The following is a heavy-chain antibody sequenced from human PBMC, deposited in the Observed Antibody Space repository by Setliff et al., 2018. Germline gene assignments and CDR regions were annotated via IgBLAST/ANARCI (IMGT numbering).Heavy chain of an antibody. CDR3: VRGPGPSVVVAIPFDH. D-gene: IGHD5-12*01. CDR2: MSPVYGIA. J-gene: IGHJ4*02. CDR1: GYAFITFG. Sequence: PSVKVSCKTSGYAFITFGMSWVRQAPGQGLEWMGWMSPVYGIANYARKFQGRVTLTADTSTTTAYLELASLRDDDTAVYYCVRGPGPSVVVAIPFDHWGQGSLVTVSS. V-gene: IGHV1-18*01.